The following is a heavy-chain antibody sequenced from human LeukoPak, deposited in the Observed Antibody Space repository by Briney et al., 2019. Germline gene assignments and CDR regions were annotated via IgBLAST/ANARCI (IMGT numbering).Heavy chain of an antibody. CDR3: ARDGGPIAARAFDY. Sequence: PSETLSLTCTVSGGSISSYYWSWIRQPPGKGLEWIGYIYYSGSTNYNPSLKSRVAMSVDTSKNQFSLKLSSVTAADTAVYYCARDGGPIAARAFDYWGQGTLVTVSS. D-gene: IGHD6-6*01. CDR1: GGSISSYY. J-gene: IGHJ4*02. V-gene: IGHV4-59*01. CDR2: IYYSGST.